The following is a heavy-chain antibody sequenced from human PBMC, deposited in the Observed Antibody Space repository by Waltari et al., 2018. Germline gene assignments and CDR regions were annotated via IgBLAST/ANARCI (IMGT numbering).Heavy chain of an antibody. Sequence: QVQLQESGPGLVKPSETLSLTCTVSGGSISSYYWNWIRQPPGEGLEWIGYIYYSGSTNYKPSLKSRVTISIDTSKNQFSLKLTSVTAADTAVYYCAREVWPGTNAFDMWGQGTMVTVSS. V-gene: IGHV4-59*01. CDR2: IYYSGST. J-gene: IGHJ3*02. CDR3: AREVWPGTNAFDM. CDR1: GGSISSYY. D-gene: IGHD6-13*01.